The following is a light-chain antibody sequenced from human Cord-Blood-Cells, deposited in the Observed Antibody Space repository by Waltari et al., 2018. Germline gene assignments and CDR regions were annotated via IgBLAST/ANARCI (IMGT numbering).Light chain of an antibody. V-gene: IGLV3-19*01. CDR3: NSPDSSGNHVV. CDR2: GKN. J-gene: IGLJ2*01. CDR1: SLRSYY. Sequence: SSELTQDPAVSVALGQTVRITCQGDSLRSYYARWYQRKPGQAPVLVSYGKNKRPAGIPDRFSWSSSGNTAALTISGAQAEDEADYYCNSPDSSGNHVVFGGGTKRTVL.